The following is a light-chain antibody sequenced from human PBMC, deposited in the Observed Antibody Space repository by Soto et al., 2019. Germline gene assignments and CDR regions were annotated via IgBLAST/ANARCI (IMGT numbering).Light chain of an antibody. CDR3: ATWDDSLSGVV. J-gene: IGLJ2*01. Sequence: VLTQPPSASGTPGQRVTISCSGGSSNIETHDIYWHQQLPGSAPKLLIYSNDQRPSGVPDRFSASKSGTSASLAISGLRSEDEAEYFCATWDDSLSGVVFGGGTKVTVL. V-gene: IGLV1-47*02. CDR1: SSNIETHD. CDR2: SND.